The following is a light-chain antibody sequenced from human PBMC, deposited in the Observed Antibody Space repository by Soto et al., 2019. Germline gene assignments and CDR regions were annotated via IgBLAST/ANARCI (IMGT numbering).Light chain of an antibody. CDR3: CSYIRHYIYV. J-gene: IGLJ1*01. CDR2: DVN. Sequence: QSALTQPRSVSGSPGQSVAISCTGTSSNFVGDKYVAWYQKHPGKAPRLVIFDVNKRPSGVPDRFSGSKSGNTASLTISGLQADDEADYNSCSYIRHYIYVFATSVKVTVL. CDR1: SSNFVGDKY. V-gene: IGLV2-11*01.